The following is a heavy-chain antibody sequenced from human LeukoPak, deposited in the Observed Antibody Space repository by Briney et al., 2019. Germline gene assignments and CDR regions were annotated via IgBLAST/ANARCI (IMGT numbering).Heavy chain of an antibody. CDR2: IWYDGSNK. CDR1: GFTFSSYG. CDR3: ARDASMVRGVTLGYFDY. Sequence: GGSLRLSCAASGFTFSSYGMHWVRQAPGKGLEWVAVIWYDGSNKYYADSVKGRSTISRDNSKNTLYLQMNSLRAEDTAVYYCARDASMVRGVTLGYFDYWGQGTLVTVSS. D-gene: IGHD3-10*01. V-gene: IGHV3-33*01. J-gene: IGHJ4*02.